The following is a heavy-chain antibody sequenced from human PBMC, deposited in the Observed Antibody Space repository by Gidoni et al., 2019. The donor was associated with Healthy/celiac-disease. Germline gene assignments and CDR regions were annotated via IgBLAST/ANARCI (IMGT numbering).Heavy chain of an antibody. D-gene: IGHD2-2*01. CDR1: GYTFTSYY. CDR2: INPSGGST. Sequence: QVQLVQSGAEVKKPGASVKVSCKASGYTFTSYYMHWVRQAPGQGLEWMGIINPSGGSTSYAQKFQGRVTMTRDTSTSTVYMELSSLRSEDTAVYYCATPRSIVVVPAALDYYYYGMDVWGQGTTVTVSS. CDR3: ATPRSIVVVPAALDYYYYGMDV. J-gene: IGHJ6*02. V-gene: IGHV1-46*01.